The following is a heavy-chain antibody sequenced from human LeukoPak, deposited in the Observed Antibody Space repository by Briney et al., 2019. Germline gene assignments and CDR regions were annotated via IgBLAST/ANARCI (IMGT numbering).Heavy chain of an antibody. CDR3: ARGIVLMVYPLFGFDP. V-gene: IGHV4-34*01. D-gene: IGHD2-8*01. Sequence: SETLSLTCAVYGGSFSGYYWGWIRQPPGEGLEWIGEINHSGSTNYNPSLKSRVTISVDTSKNQFSLKLSSVTAADTAVYYCARGIVLMVYPLFGFDPWGQGTLVTVSS. CDR2: INHSGST. CDR1: GGSFSGYY. J-gene: IGHJ5*02.